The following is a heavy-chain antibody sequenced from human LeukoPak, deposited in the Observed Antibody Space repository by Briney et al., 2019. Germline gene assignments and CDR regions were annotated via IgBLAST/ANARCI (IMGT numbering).Heavy chain of an antibody. CDR2: IYYSGST. CDR3: ARTVRSGYYSYYYYGMDV. V-gene: IGHV4-30-4*01. Sequence: PSETLSLTCTVSGGSSSSGDCYWSWIRQPPGKGLEWIRYIYYSGSTYYNPSLKSRVTISVDTSKNQFSLKLSSVTAADTAVYYCARTVRSGYYSYYYYGMDVWGQGTTVTVSS. D-gene: IGHD3-3*01. CDR1: GGSSSSGDCY. J-gene: IGHJ6*02.